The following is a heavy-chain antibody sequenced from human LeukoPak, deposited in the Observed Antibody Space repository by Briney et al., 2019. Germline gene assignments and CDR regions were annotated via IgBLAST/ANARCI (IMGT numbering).Heavy chain of an antibody. J-gene: IGHJ4*02. Sequence: SEALSLTCTVSGGSISSGDYYWSWIRQPPGKGLEWIGYIYYSGSTYYNPSLKSRVTLSVDTSKNQFSLKLSSVTAADTAVYYCARGRRDCSSTSCYKYDDLWSGYYGAYFDYWGQGTLVTVSS. V-gene: IGHV4-30-4*08. CDR2: IYYSGST. CDR3: ARGRRDCSSTSCYKYDDLWSGYYGAYFDY. D-gene: IGHD2-2*02. CDR1: GGSISSGDYY.